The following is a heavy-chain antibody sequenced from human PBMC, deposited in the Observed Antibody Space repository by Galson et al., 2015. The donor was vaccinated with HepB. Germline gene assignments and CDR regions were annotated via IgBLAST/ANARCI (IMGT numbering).Heavy chain of an antibody. D-gene: IGHD2-2*03. J-gene: IGHJ4*02. CDR1: GGTFSSYA. Sequence: SVKVSCKASGGTFSSYAISWVRQAPGQGLEWMGGIIPIFGTANYAQKFQGRVTITADESTSTAYMELSSLRSEDTAVYYCATPGYCSSTSCYELDYWGQGTLATVSS. V-gene: IGHV1-69*13. CDR2: IIPIFGTA. CDR3: ATPGYCSSTSCYELDY.